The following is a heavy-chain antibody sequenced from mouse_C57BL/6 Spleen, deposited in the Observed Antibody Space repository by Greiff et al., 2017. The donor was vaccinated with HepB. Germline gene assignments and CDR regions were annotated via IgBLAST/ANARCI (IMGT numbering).Heavy chain of an antibody. CDR2: IDPADSET. D-gene: IGHD2-5*01. CDR1: GYTFTSSW. CDR3: ARRAYYSNHWYFDV. J-gene: IGHJ1*03. Sequence: QVQLQQPGAELVRPGSSVKLSCKASGYTFTSSWMHWVRQRPLQGLEWIGNIDPADSETHYNQKFKDKATLTVDKSSSTAYMQLSSLTSEDSAVYYCARRAYYSNHWYFDVWGTGTTVTVSS. V-gene: IGHV1-52*01.